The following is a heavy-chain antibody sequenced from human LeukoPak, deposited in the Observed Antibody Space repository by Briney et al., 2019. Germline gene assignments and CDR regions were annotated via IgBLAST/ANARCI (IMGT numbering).Heavy chain of an antibody. CDR3: AKDSYGGNSPDIDY. CDR1: GFTFRSYG. V-gene: IGHV3-30*18. D-gene: IGHD4-23*01. Sequence: PGGSLRLSCAASGFTFRSYGMHWVRQAPGKGLEWVAVISYDGSNKYYAGSVKGRFTISRDNSKTTLYLQMNSLRAEDTAVYYCAKDSYGGNSPDIDYWGQGTLVTVSS. CDR2: ISYDGSNK. J-gene: IGHJ4*02.